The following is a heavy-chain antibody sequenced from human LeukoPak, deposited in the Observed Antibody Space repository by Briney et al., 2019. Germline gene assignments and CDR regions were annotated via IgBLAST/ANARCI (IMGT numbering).Heavy chain of an antibody. CDR3: AKDSTAVAGNYFDY. Sequence: GGSLRLSCAASGFSFSAYGMNWVRQAPGKGLEWVSAIGGSGATTYADSVRGRFTISRDNSKNTLYLQMNSLRAEDTAVYYCAKDSTAVAGNYFDYWGQGTLVTVSS. CDR1: GFSFSAYG. J-gene: IGHJ4*02. V-gene: IGHV3-23*01. CDR2: IGGSGATT. D-gene: IGHD6-19*01.